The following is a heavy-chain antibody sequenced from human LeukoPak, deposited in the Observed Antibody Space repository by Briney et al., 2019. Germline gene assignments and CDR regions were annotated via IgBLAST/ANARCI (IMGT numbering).Heavy chain of an antibody. CDR2: IRIKAKSYTT. V-gene: IGHV3-72*01. D-gene: IGHD2-2*01. CDR3: AKWGCSSTSCHNEDY. CDR1: GFTFSDHY. J-gene: IGHJ4*02. Sequence: GGSLRLSCAASGFTFSDHYMDWVRQAPGKGLEWVGRIRIKAKSYTTEYAASVKGRFTISRDDSKSSLYLQMNSLKTEDTAVYYCAKWGCSSTSCHNEDYWGQGTLVTVSS.